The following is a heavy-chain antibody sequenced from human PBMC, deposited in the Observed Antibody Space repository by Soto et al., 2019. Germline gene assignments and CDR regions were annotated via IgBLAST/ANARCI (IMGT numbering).Heavy chain of an antibody. CDR2: INPSGGST. Sequence: ASVKVSCKASGYTFTSYYMHWVRQAPGQGLEWMGIINPSGGSTSYAQKFQGRVTMTRDTSTSTVYMELSSLRSKDTAVYYCARGITMIVVVIPGAFDIWGQGTMVTVSS. CDR3: ARGITMIVVVIPGAFDI. J-gene: IGHJ3*02. D-gene: IGHD3-22*01. CDR1: GYTFTSYY. V-gene: IGHV1-46*01.